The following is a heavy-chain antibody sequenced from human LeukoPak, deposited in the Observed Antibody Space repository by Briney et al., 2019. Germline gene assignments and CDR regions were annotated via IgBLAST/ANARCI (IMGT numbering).Heavy chain of an antibody. J-gene: IGHJ6*02. Sequence: GGSLRLSCAASGFTFSNAWTSWVRQAPGKGLEWVGRIKSKTDGGTTDYAAPVKGRFTISRDDSKNTLYLQMNSLKTEDTAVYYCTTAQQLSAMDVWGQGTTVTVSS. CDR1: GFTFSNAW. V-gene: IGHV3-15*01. CDR2: IKSKTDGGTT. CDR3: TTAQQLSAMDV. D-gene: IGHD6-13*01.